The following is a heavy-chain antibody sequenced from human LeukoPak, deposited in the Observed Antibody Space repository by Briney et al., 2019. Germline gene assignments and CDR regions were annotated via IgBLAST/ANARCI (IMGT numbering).Heavy chain of an antibody. CDR2: IYYSGST. CDR1: GGSLSSYY. J-gene: IGHJ4*02. D-gene: IGHD3-9*01. CDR3: ARGSAGYYMGPPYY. V-gene: IGHV4-59*01. Sequence: SETLSLTCTVSGGSLSSYYWSWIRQPPGQGLEWIGYIYYSGSTNYNPSLKSRVTISVDTSKNQFSLKLSSVTAADTAVYYCARGSAGYYMGPPYYWGQGTLVTVSS.